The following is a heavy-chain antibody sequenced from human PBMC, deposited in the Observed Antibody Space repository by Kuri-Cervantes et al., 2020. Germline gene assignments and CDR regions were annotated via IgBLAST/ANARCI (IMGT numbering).Heavy chain of an antibody. CDR2: MNPNSGNT. CDR3: AREVNEGLEWSPGWFDP. V-gene: IGHV1-8*01. D-gene: IGHD3-3*01. CDR1: GYTFTSYD. Sequence: ASVKVSCKASGYTFTSYDINWVRQATGQGLEWMGWMNPNSGNTGYAQKFQGRVTMTRDTSISTAYMELSRLRSDDTAVYYCAREVNEGLEWSPGWFDPWGQGTLVTVSS. J-gene: IGHJ5*02.